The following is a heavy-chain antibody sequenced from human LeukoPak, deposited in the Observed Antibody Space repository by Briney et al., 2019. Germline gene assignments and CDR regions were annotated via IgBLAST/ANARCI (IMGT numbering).Heavy chain of an antibody. J-gene: IGHJ1*01. V-gene: IGHV1-2*02. CDR1: GYTFTGYY. D-gene: IGHD3-22*01. CDR3: ARGSYDSSDFEYFQH. Sequence: ASVMVSCKASGYTFTGYYIHWVRQAPGQGLEWMGWINPDSGDTNYAQRFQGRATMTRDTSISTAYMEKRRLTSDDTAVYYCARGSYDSSDFEYFQHWGQGTLVTVSS. CDR2: INPDSGDT.